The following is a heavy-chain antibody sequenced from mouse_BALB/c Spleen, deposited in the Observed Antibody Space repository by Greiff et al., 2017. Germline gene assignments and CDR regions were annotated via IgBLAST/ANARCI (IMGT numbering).Heavy chain of an antibody. CDR3: ARADYRSHYYAMDY. CDR1: GFSLTSYG. J-gene: IGHJ4*01. Sequence: VNLVESGPGLVAPSQSLSITCTVSGFSLTSYGVHWVPQPPGKGLEWLVVIWAGGSTNYNSPLMSRLSISKDNSKSHVFLKMNSLQTDDTAMYYCARADYRSHYYAMDYWGQGTSVTVSS. D-gene: IGHD2-14*01. V-gene: IGHV2-9*02. CDR2: IWAGGST.